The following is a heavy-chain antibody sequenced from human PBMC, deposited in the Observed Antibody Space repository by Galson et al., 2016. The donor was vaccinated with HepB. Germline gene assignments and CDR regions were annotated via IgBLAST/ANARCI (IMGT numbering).Heavy chain of an antibody. V-gene: IGHV3-33*01. D-gene: IGHD2/OR15-2a*01. CDR3: ARDAQQLSRGYYYGMDV. CDR1: GFTFSKYG. J-gene: IGHJ6*01. Sequence: SLRLSCAASGFTFSKYGMHWVRQAPGKGLEWVAGIWYDGSSKNYADSVKGRFIIFRDNSRNTLYLEMYSLRAEDTAVYYCARDAQQLSRGYYYGMDVWGQGTTVTVSS. CDR2: IWYDGSSK.